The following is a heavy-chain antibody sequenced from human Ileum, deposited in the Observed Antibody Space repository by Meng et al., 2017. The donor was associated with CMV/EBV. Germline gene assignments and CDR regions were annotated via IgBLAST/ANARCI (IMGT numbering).Heavy chain of an antibody. V-gene: IGHV1-46*01. D-gene: IGHD1-1*01. CDR2: IYPSAGTT. J-gene: IGHJ4*02. CDR3: AREGPLTNYFDY. CDR1: GFPLMNYY. Sequence: ASVKVSCKASGFPLMNYYIHWVRQAPGQGLEYMGVIYPSAGTTSREQKFQGRLTVTRDTSTSAVYMELSSLTSEDTGVYYCAREGPLTNYFDYWGQGTLVTVSS.